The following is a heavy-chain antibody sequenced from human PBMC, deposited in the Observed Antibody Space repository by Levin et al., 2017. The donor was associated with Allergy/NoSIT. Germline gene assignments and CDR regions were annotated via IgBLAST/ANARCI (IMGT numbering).Heavy chain of an antibody. CDR3: AKVGIAVAGRWFDP. J-gene: IGHJ5*02. CDR1: GFTFSSYA. Sequence: GESLKISCAASGFTFSSYAMSWVRQAPGKGLEWVSVISGSADSTYYADSVKGRFTISRDNSKNTLYLQMNSLRAEDTAVYYCAKVGIAVAGRWFDPWGQGTLVTVSS. D-gene: IGHD6-19*01. V-gene: IGHV3-23*01. CDR2: ISGSADST.